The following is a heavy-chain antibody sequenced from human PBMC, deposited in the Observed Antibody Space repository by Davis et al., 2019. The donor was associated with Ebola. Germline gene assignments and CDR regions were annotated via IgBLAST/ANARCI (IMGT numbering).Heavy chain of an antibody. V-gene: IGHV3-30-3*01. CDR2: ISYHGIAK. D-gene: IGHD1-26*01. J-gene: IGHJ4*02. CDR1: GFTFRSYA. CDR3: GGAWD. Sequence: PGGSLRLSCSVSGFTFRSYAMHWVRQAPGKGLDWVAGISYHGIAKFAADSVKGRFTISRDNSRNTLYLQMNSLRADDTAVYYCGGAWDWGQGTLVTVSS.